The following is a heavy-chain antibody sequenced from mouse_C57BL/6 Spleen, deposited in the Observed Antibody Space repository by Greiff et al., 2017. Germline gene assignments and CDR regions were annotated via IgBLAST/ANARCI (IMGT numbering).Heavy chain of an antibody. D-gene: IGHD2-3*01. V-gene: IGHV1-82*01. CDR3: ARELGWLLDY. CDR2: IYPGDGDT. J-gene: IGHJ2*01. CDR1: GYAFSSSW. Sequence: CGPELVKPGASVKISCKASGYAFSSSWMNWVKQRPGKGLEWIGRIYPGDGDTNYNGKFKGKATLTADKSSSTAYMQLSSLTSEDSAVYFCARELGWLLDYWGQGTTLTVSS.